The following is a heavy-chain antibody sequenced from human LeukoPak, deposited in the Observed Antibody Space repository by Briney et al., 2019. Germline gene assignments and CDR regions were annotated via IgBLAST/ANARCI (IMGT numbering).Heavy chain of an antibody. Sequence: PSETLSLTCTISGDSTNTYFWSWIRQPPGKGLEWIGYIYYIGTTNYNPSLKSRVTISVDTSKNQFSLKVSSVTAADTGVYYCASKSTDHGELRFDYWGQGTLVTVSS. D-gene: IGHD4-17*01. CDR3: ASKSTDHGELRFDY. CDR2: IYYIGTT. J-gene: IGHJ4*02. CDR1: GDSTNTYF. V-gene: IGHV4-59*01.